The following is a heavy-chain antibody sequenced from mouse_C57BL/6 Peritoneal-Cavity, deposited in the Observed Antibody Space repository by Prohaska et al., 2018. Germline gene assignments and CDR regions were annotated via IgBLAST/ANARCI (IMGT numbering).Heavy chain of an antibody. J-gene: IGHJ3*01. CDR1: GYTFTSYW. CDR2: INPSNGGT. Sequence: QVKLQQPGTDLVKPGTSLKLSCNASGYTFTSYWMHWVKQRPGQGLEWIGNINPSNGGTNYNEKFKIKATLTVDKSTRTGYMLPYRTTSEDTEVYHSRRRGIGVDYWGQGTMVTVSA. V-gene: IGHV1-53*01. CDR3: RRRGIGVDY.